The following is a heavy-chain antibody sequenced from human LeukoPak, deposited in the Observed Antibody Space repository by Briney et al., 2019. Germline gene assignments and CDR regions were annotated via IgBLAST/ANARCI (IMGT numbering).Heavy chain of an antibody. CDR2: IYYSGST. V-gene: IGHV4-59*01. J-gene: IGHJ3*02. D-gene: IGHD3-16*01. Sequence: SETLSLTCTVSGGSISSYYWSWIRQPPGKGLEWIGYIYYSGSTNYNPSLKSRVTISVDTSKNQFSLKLSSVTAADTAVYYCAGVGGSGAFDIWGQGTMVTVSS. CDR1: GGSISSYY. CDR3: AGVGGSGAFDI.